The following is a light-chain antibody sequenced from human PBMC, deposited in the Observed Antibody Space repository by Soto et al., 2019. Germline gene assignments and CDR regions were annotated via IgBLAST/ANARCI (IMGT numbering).Light chain of an antibody. Sequence: EIVMTQSPVTLSVSPGERATLSCRASQSVGSNLAWYQQRPGQAPRLLIYAASTRATGIPARFSGSGSGTEFTLTISSLQSEDFAVYYCQQYNFWPPWTFGQGTKVDIK. CDR2: AAS. J-gene: IGKJ1*01. CDR3: QQYNFWPPWT. CDR1: QSVGSN. V-gene: IGKV3-15*01.